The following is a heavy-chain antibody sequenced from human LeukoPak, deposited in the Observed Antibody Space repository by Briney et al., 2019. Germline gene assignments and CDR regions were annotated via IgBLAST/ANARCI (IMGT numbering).Heavy chain of an antibody. V-gene: IGHV3-11*01. Sequence: GGSLRLSCAASGFTFSDHYISWIRQTAGKGLEWLSYISNRGTTIYYGDSVRGRFTTSRDNAKNSLYLEMNSLGAEDTAVYHCARVGLYLWFGEFLQHGFDIWGQGTVVTVSS. CDR1: GFTFSDHY. J-gene: IGHJ3*02. D-gene: IGHD3-10*01. CDR3: ARVGLYLWFGEFLQHGFDI. CDR2: ISNRGTTI.